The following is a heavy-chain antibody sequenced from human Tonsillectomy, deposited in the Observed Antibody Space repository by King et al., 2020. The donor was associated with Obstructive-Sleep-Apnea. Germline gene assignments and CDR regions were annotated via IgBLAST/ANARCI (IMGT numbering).Heavy chain of an antibody. Sequence: QLVQSGGGLVQPGGSLRLSCAASGFTFSSYSMNWVRQATGKGLEWVSYISSSSSTIYYADSVKGRFTISRDNAKNSLYLQMNSLRAEDTAVYYCAREQQLDYWGQGTLVTVSS. V-gene: IGHV3-48*01. CDR2: ISSSSSTI. CDR1: GFTFSSYS. CDR3: AREQQLDY. J-gene: IGHJ4*02. D-gene: IGHD6-13*01.